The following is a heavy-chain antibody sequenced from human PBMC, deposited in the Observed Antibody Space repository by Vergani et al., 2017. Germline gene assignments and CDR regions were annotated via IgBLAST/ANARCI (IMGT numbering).Heavy chain of an antibody. CDR2: NNPNSGGT. Sequence: QVQLVQSGAEVKKPGASVKVSCKASGYTFTGYYMHWVRQAPGQGLEWMGWNNPNSGGTNYAQKFQGRVTMTRDTSISTAYMELSRLRSDDTAVYYCARLRSYGPRSNWFDPWGQGTLVTVSS. CDR1: GYTFTGYY. J-gene: IGHJ5*02. CDR3: ARLRSYGPRSNWFDP. D-gene: IGHD3-10*01. V-gene: IGHV1-2*02.